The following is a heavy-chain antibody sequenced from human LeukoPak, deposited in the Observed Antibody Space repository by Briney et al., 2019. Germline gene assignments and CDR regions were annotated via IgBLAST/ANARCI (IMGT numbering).Heavy chain of an antibody. CDR3: AKGSYCDSSGSFYFDY. V-gene: IGHV3-23*01. Sequence: GGSLRLSCAASGFTFSSYAMSWVRQAPGKGLEWVSGISGCGDNTYYADSVKGRFTISRDNSKNTLYVQVNSLGTEDTAAYYCAKGSYCDSSGSFYFDYWGQGTLVTVSS. CDR1: GFTFSSYA. CDR2: ISGCGDNT. D-gene: IGHD3-22*01. J-gene: IGHJ4*02.